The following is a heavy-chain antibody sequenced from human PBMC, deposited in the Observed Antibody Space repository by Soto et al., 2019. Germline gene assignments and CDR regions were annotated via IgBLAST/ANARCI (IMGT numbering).Heavy chain of an antibody. V-gene: IGHV4-31*03. CDR2: IYFSGSA. J-gene: IGHJ2*01. CDR3: ARGRVHLVRVWYFER. CDR1: VGSISSGGYC. D-gene: IGHD6-6*01. Sequence: QVQLQESGPGLVKASQTLSLTCTVSVGSISSGGYCWSWIRQHPGKGLEWIGDIYFSGSASYNPSLKSRATISVDTSKNQFFLKLNSVTAADTAVYYCARGRVHLVRVWYFERWGRCASVIVSS.